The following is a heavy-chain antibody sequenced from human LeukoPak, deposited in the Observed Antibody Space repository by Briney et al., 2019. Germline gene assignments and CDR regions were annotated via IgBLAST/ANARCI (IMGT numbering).Heavy chain of an antibody. J-gene: IGHJ4*02. D-gene: IGHD1-26*01. V-gene: IGHV4-61*02. CDR1: GGSISSGSYY. CDR2: LYTSGST. Sequence: SETLSLTCTVSGGSISSGSYYWSWIRQPAGKGLEWIGRLYTSGSTNYNPSLKSRVTISVDTSKNQFSLKLSSVTAADTAVYYCARDRAEWELLPIYDYWGQGTLVAVSS. CDR3: ARDRAEWELLPIYDY.